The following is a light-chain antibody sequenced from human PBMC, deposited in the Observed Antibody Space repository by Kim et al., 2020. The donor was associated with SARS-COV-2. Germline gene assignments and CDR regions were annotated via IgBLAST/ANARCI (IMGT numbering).Light chain of an antibody. CDR2: YDT. J-gene: IGLJ2*01. CDR1: SIGLQS. CDR3: QVWDTGSDHPI. Sequence: SYELTQPPSVSVAPGKTARITCGENSIGLQSVHWYQQKPGQAPVLVIYYDTDRPSGIPERFSGSNSGNTATLTISRVEAGGEADYYCQVWDTGSDHPIFG. V-gene: IGLV3-21*04.